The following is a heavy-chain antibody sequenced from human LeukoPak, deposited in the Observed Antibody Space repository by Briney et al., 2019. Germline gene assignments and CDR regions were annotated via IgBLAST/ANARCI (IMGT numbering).Heavy chain of an antibody. J-gene: IGHJ3*02. Sequence: GGSLRLSCAAPGFTFSSYSMNWVRQAPGKGLEWVSSISSSSSYIYYADSVKGRFTISRDNAKNSLYLQMNSLRAEDTAVYYCARDIHSYGNAFDIWGQGTMVTVSS. CDR1: GFTFSSYS. D-gene: IGHD5-18*01. V-gene: IGHV3-21*01. CDR3: ARDIHSYGNAFDI. CDR2: ISSSSSYI.